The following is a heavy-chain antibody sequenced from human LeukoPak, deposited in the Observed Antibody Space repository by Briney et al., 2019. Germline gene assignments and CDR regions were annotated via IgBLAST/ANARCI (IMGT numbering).Heavy chain of an antibody. J-gene: IGHJ6*03. CDR1: GGSISTTTNS. CDR2: IYYGGSP. Sequence: SETLSLTCTVSGGSISTTTNSWGWAWIRQRPTKGLEWIGSIYYGGSPYYTSSLRSRVTISVDTSKNQFSLKLSSVTAADTAVYYCASFYCSGGSCYQYYYYYYMDVWGKGTTVTISS. V-gene: IGHV4-39*01. D-gene: IGHD2-15*01. CDR3: ASFYCSGGSCYQYYYYYYMDV.